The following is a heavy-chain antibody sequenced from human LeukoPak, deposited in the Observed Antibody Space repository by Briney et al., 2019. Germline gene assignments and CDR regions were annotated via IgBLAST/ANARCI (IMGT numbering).Heavy chain of an antibody. Sequence: PSETLSLTCAVYGGSFSGYYWSWIRQPPGKGLEWIGEINHSGSTNYNPSLKSRVTISVDTSKNQFSLKLSSVTAADTAVYYCARGLGYSSSWFRHHYYFDYWGQGTLVTVSS. J-gene: IGHJ4*02. CDR1: GGSFSGYY. CDR3: ARGLGYSSSWFRHHYYFDY. CDR2: INHSGST. D-gene: IGHD6-13*01. V-gene: IGHV4-34*01.